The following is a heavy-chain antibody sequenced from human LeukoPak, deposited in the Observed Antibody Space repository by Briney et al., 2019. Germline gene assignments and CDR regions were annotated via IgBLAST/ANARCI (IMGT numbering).Heavy chain of an antibody. CDR2: INGGGVNT. CDR3: AKDLYSNYGPADY. D-gene: IGHD4-11*01. J-gene: IGHJ4*02. Sequence: GGSLRLSCAASGFTFSSYAMSWVRQAPGKGLEWVSTINGGGVNTHYADSVGGRFTISRDNSKNTLFLQMNSLRDQDTAIYYCAKDLYSNYGPADYWGQGNLVTVSS. CDR1: GFTFSSYA. V-gene: IGHV3-23*01.